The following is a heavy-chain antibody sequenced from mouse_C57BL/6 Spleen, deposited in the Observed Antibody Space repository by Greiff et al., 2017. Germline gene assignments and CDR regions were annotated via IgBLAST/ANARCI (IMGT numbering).Heavy chain of an antibody. CDR1: GYAFSSSW. J-gene: IGHJ4*01. D-gene: IGHD2-5*01. CDR2: IYPGDGDT. CDR3: AIGYYSNYLYAMDY. V-gene: IGHV1-82*01. Sequence: VQLQQSGPELVKPGASVKISCKASGYAFSSSWMNWVKQRPGKGLEWIGRIYPGDGDTNYNGKFKGKATLTADKSSSTAYMQLSSLTSEDSAVYFCAIGYYSNYLYAMDYWGQGTSVTVSS.